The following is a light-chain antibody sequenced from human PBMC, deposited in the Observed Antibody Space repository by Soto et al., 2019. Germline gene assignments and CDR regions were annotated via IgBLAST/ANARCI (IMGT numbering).Light chain of an antibody. V-gene: IGLV1-40*01. CDR2: GNS. Sequence: QSVLTQPPSVSGAPGQRVTISCTGSSSNIGAGYDVHWYQQLPETAPKLLIYGNSNRPSGVPDRFSGSKSGTSAALAITGLQAEDEADYYCQSYDTSLSAWVYGGGTKLTVL. J-gene: IGLJ3*02. CDR1: SSNIGAGYD. CDR3: QSYDTSLSAWV.